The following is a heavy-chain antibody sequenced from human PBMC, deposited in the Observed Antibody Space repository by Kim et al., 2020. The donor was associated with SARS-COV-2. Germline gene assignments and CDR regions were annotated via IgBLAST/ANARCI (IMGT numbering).Heavy chain of an antibody. Sequence: GGSLRLSCSASGFTFSSYAMHWVRQAPGKGLEYVSAISSNGGSTYYADSVKGRFTISRDNSKNTLYLQMSSLRAEDTAVYYCVKDSYDFWSGYYTGIPFDYWGQGTLVTVSS. CDR2: ISSNGGST. V-gene: IGHV3-64D*06. CDR3: VKDSYDFWSGYYTGIPFDY. D-gene: IGHD3-3*01. CDR1: GFTFSSYA. J-gene: IGHJ4*02.